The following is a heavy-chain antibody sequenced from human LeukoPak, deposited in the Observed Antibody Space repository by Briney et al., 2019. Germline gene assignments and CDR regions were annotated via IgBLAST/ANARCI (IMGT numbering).Heavy chain of an antibody. J-gene: IGHJ4*02. D-gene: IGHD1-26*01. CDR2: ISAYTGNT. CDR3: ARDSLGSYSSPDN. V-gene: IGHV1-18*01. CDR1: GYTFTCYG. Sequence: ASVKVSCKTSGYTFTCYGITWVRQAPGQGLVRMGWISAYTGNTNYAQKVQGRVTMTTDTSTSTAYMEVRSLRSDDTAVYYCARDSLGSYSSPDNWGKGTLVTVSS.